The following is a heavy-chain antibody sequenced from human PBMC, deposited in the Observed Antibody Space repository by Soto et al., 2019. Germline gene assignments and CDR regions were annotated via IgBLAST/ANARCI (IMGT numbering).Heavy chain of an antibody. CDR1: GGSISSDSYY. Sequence: TETLSLTCTVSGGSISSDSYYWGWIRQSPERGLEWIASISYSGSTYYNPTLKSRVTISVDTSKNQFSLKLSSVTAADTAVHHCASKDLGQRTTWRYYYGMDVCRPGSTVTVSS. CDR2: ISYSGST. CDR3: ASKDLGQRTTWRYYYGMDV. D-gene: IGHD6-25*01. J-gene: IGHJ6*02. V-gene: IGHV4-39*01.